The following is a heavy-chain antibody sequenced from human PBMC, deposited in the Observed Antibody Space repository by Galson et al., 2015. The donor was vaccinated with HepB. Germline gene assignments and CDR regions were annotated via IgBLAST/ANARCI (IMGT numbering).Heavy chain of an antibody. D-gene: IGHD6-13*01. CDR1: GYSFTAYY. CDR3: ARSPAAGTDGHY. J-gene: IGHJ4*02. V-gene: IGHV1-2*02. CDR2: IVPNSAAT. Sequence: SVKVSCKVVGYSFTAYYIHWVRQAPGQGLEWMGWIVPNSAATNYAQKFQGRVTITRDTSISTAYMELSRLTSDDTAVYYCARSPAAGTDGHYWGQGTLVTVSS.